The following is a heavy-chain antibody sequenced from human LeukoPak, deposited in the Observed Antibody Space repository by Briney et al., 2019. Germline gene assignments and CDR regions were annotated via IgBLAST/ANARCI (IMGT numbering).Heavy chain of an antibody. D-gene: IGHD3-9*01. J-gene: IGHJ2*01. Sequence: PSETLSLTCTVSGGSISSYYWSWIRQPAGKGREWIGRIYTSGSTNYNPSLKSRVTISVDTSKKQFSLKLSSVTAADTAVYYCARDHGNDWSWYIDLWGRGTLVTVSS. CDR3: ARDHGNDWSWYIDL. V-gene: IGHV4-4*07. CDR1: GGSISSYY. CDR2: IYTSGST.